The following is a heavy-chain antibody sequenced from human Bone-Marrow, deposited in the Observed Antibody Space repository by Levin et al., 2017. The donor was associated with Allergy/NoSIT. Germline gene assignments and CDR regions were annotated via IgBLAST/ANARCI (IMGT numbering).Heavy chain of an antibody. D-gene: IGHD1-26*01. J-gene: IGHJ1*01. Sequence: PSETLSLTCSVSGFSISGYFWSWIRQPPGKALEWIGYISGSGSALYNPSLNSRVTISADTSNNHISLTLSTVNAADTAVYYCALGARHFLYWGQGTLITVSS. CDR3: ALGARHFLY. V-gene: IGHV4-4*08. CDR2: ISGSGSA. CDR1: GFSISGYF.